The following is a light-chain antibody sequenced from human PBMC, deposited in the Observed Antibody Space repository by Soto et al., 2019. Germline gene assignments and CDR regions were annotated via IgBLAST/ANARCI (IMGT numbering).Light chain of an antibody. CDR1: QSVSSSY. J-gene: IGKJ2*01. V-gene: IGKV3-20*01. CDR3: QQYGSSLYT. Sequence: EIVLTQSPGTLSLSPGERATLSCRASQSVSSSYLAWYQQKPGQAPRLLIYGASSRDTGIPDRFSGSGSGTDFPLTISRLEPEDFAVYYCQQYGSSLYTFGQGTKLEIK. CDR2: GAS.